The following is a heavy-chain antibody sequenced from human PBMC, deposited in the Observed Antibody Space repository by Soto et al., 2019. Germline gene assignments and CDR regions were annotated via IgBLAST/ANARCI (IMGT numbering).Heavy chain of an antibody. CDR1: GYTFTSYG. Sequence: VASVKVSCKASGYTFTSYGISWVRQAPGQGLEWMGWISAYNGNTNYAQKLQGRVTMTTDTSTSTAYMELRSLRSDDTAVYYCARSIAVADTFYYYYYYMDVWGKGTTVTVS. V-gene: IGHV1-18*01. J-gene: IGHJ6*03. D-gene: IGHD6-19*01. CDR3: ARSIAVADTFYYYYYYMDV. CDR2: ISAYNGNT.